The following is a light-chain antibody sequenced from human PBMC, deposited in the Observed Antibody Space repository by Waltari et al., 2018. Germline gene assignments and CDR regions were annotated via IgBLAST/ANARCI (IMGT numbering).Light chain of an antibody. V-gene: IGKV1-39*01. CDR3: QQSYSSPPT. J-gene: IGKJ3*01. CDR1: RDIVNS. CDR2: TAA. Sequence: DIRMTQSPSSLSASVGDRLTISCRASRDIVNSLNWFQQRPGKAPKVLITTAASLQSGVPSMFSGSGSGTAFTLTIRYLQPEDFAIYYCQQSYSSPPTFGPGTKVDMK.